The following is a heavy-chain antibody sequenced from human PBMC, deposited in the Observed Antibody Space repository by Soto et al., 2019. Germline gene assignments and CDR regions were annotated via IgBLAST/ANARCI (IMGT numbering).Heavy chain of an antibody. CDR2: IKHDGSGK. Sequence: EVQLVESGGGLVQPGGSLRLSCAASGFTFSSYWMSWVRQAPGKGLEWVANIKHDGSGKYYVDSVKGRFPISRDNAKSAPYLRMNSLGAEDTAVYYCARGGRSGDYWGQGTLVTVSS. CDR3: ARGGRSGDY. D-gene: IGHD2-15*01. J-gene: IGHJ4*02. CDR1: GFTFSSYW. V-gene: IGHV3-7*01.